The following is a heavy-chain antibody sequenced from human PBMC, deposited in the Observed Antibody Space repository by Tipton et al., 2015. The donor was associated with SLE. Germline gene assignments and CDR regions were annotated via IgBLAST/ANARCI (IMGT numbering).Heavy chain of an antibody. J-gene: IGHJ3*02. CDR1: GDSISSSSYY. CDR2: MYYSGST. V-gene: IGHV4-39*07. CDR3: ARDGPYYDFWSGMGAFDI. D-gene: IGHD3-3*01. Sequence: TLSLTCTVSGDSISSSSYYWGWIRQPPGKGLEWIGSMYYSGSTYYNPSLKSRVTISVATSKNQFSLKLRSVTAAVTAVYYCARDGPYYDFWSGMGAFDIWGQGTMVTVSS.